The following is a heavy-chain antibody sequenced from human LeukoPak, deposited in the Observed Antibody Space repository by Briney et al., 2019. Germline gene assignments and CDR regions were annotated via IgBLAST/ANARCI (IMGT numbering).Heavy chain of an antibody. CDR1: GFAFSYYA. D-gene: IGHD5-12*01. V-gene: IGHV3-23*01. CDR3: AKGIYSAYDLARAFDF. J-gene: IGHJ4*01. CDR2: ISGSGNT. Sequence: PGGSLRLSCAASGFAFSYYAMSWVRQAPGKGLEWVSGISGSGNTHYTDSVKGRFTISRDNSKSTLDLQMNSLRVEDTALYYCAKGIYSAYDLARAFDFWGQGTLVTVST.